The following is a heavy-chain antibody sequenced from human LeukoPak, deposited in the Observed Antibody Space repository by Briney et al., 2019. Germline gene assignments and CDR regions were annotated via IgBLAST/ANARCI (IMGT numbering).Heavy chain of an antibody. D-gene: IGHD1-14*01. CDR1: GFTLCSFS. V-gene: IGHV3-48*01. Sequence: GGSLTLFCGVSGFTLCSFSMIGVRQSRGGGGEWVSYSSSSSSTIYYADSVKGRFIISRDNAKNSLYLQMNSLRAEDTAVYYCATGGWGITAWDYWGQGTLVSVSS. CDR3: ATGGWGITAWDY. CDR2: SSSSSSTI. J-gene: IGHJ4*02.